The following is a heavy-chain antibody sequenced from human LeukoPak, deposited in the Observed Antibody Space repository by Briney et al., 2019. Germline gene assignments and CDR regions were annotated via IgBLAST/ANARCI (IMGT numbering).Heavy chain of an antibody. J-gene: IGHJ4*02. CDR3: AAGGNIDY. D-gene: IGHD4-23*01. V-gene: IGHV3-11*03. Sequence: GGSLRLSCAASGFTLSHYYMSWIRQAPGKGLEWVSYISSSSSYRKYADSVKGRFTISRDNAKNSLYLQMNSLRAEDTAVYYCAAGGNIDYWGQGTLVTVSS. CDR1: GFTLSHYY. CDR2: ISSSSSYR.